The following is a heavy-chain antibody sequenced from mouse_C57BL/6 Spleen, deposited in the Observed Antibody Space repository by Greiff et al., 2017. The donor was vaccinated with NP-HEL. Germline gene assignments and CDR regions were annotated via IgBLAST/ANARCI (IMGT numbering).Heavy chain of an antibody. J-gene: IGHJ4*01. CDR3: ARGTENYGNYEDYYAMDY. D-gene: IGHD2-1*01. V-gene: IGHV1-26*01. CDR1: GYTFTDYY. CDR2: INPNNGGT. Sequence: EVQLQQSGPELVKPGASVKISCKASGYTFTDYYMNWVKQSHGKSLEWIGDINPNNGGTSYNQKFKGKATLTVDKSSSTAYMERRSLTSEDSAVYYCARGTENYGNYEDYYAMDYWGQGTSVTVSS.